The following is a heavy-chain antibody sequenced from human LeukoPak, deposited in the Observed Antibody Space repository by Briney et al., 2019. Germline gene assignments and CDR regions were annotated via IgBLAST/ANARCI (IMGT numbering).Heavy chain of an antibody. V-gene: IGHV1-8*01. CDR1: GYTFTSYD. Sequence: ASVKVSCKASGYTFTSYDINWVRQATGQGLEWMGWMNPNSGNTGYAQKFQGRVTMTRNTSISTAYMELSSLRSEDTAVYYCAKVAEEAYTAMADYWGQGTLVTVSS. D-gene: IGHD5-18*01. CDR3: AKVAEEAYTAMADY. J-gene: IGHJ4*02. CDR2: MNPNSGNT.